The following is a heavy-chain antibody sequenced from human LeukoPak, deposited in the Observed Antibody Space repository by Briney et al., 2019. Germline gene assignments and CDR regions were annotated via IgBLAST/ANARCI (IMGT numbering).Heavy chain of an antibody. Sequence: QPGRSLRLSCAASGFTFSSYAMHWVRQAPGKGLEWVAVISYDGSNKYYADSVKGRFTISRDNSKNTLYLQMNSLRAEDTAVYYCARHEAVLRFLGNWFDPWGQGTLVTVSS. CDR1: GFTFSSYA. CDR2: ISYDGSNK. V-gene: IGHV3-30-3*01. J-gene: IGHJ5*02. CDR3: ARHEAVLRFLGNWFDP. D-gene: IGHD3-3*01.